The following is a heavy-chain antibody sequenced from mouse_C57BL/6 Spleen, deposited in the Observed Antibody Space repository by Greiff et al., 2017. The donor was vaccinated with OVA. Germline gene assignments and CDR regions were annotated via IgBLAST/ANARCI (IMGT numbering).Heavy chain of an antibody. CDR2: IDPSDSYT. D-gene: IGHD3-2*02. V-gene: IGHV1-69*01. Sequence: QVQLQQPGAELVMPGASVKLSCKASGYTFTSYWMHWVKQRPGQGLEWIGEIDPSDSYTNYNQKFKGKSTLTVDKSSSTAYMQLSSLTSEDSSVYYCARRQLRLNYAMDYWGQGTSVTVSS. J-gene: IGHJ4*01. CDR3: ARRQLRLNYAMDY. CDR1: GYTFTSYW.